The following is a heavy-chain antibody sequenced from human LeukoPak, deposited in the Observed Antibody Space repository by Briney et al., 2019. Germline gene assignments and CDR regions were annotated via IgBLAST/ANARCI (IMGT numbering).Heavy chain of an antibody. D-gene: IGHD1-26*01. CDR3: ARAVALREWELLRY. J-gene: IGHJ4*02. Sequence: ASVKVSCKASGYTFTSYAMHWVRQAPGQRLEWMGWINAGNGNTKYSQKFQGRVTITRDTSASTAYMELSSLRSEDTAVYYCARAVALREWELLRYWGQGTLVTLSS. CDR1: GYTFTSYA. V-gene: IGHV1-3*01. CDR2: INAGNGNT.